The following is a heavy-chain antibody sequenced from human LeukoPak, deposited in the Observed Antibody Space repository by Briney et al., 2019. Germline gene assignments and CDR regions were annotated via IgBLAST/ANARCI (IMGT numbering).Heavy chain of an antibody. CDR1: GFTFSDYY. D-gene: IGHD3-22*01. J-gene: IGHJ4*02. CDR2: ISSSGSTI. V-gene: IGHV3-11*04. Sequence: PGGSLRLSCAASGFTFSDYYMSWIRQAPGKGLEWVSYISSSGSTIYYADSVRGRFTISRDNSKNSLFLYMNSLRDDDTAVYYCAIQMTMIVVVPYFDYWGQGALVTVSS. CDR3: AIQMTMIVVVPYFDY.